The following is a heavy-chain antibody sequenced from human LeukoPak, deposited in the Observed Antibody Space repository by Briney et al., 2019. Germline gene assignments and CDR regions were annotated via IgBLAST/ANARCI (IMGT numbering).Heavy chain of an antibody. J-gene: IGHJ4*02. D-gene: IGHD6-25*01. V-gene: IGHV3-23*01. Sequence: GGTLRLSCAASGFTFSSYGMSWVRQAPGKGLEWVSAISGSSGSTYYADSVKGRFTISRDNSKNTLYLQMNSLRAEDTAVYYCAKTRTPRLHYYFDYWGQGTLVTVSS. CDR2: ISGSSGST. CDR3: AKTRTPRLHYYFDY. CDR1: GFTFSSYG.